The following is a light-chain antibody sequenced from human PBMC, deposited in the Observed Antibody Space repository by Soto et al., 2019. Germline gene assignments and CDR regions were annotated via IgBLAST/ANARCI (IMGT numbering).Light chain of an antibody. Sequence: EVVMTQYPATLSVSPGERATLSCRASQSVSSNLAWYQQKLGQAPRLLIYGASTRATGVPARFSGSGSGTEFTLTISSLQSEDFVVYHCQQYNSWPRTFGQGTKVDI. V-gene: IGKV3-15*01. CDR3: QQYNSWPRT. CDR1: QSVSSN. J-gene: IGKJ1*01. CDR2: GAS.